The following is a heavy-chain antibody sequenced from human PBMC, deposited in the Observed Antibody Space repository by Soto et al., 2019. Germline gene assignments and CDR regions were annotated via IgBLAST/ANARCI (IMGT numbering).Heavy chain of an antibody. Sequence: QVQLVQSGAEVKKPGSSVKVSCKASGGTFSSYTISWVRQAPGQGLEWMGRIIPILGIANYAQKFQGRVTITADKSTSTDYMELSSLRSEDTAVYYCARDGRFGDTSDSNYYYYGMDVWGQGTTVTVSS. CDR1: GGTFSSYT. J-gene: IGHJ6*02. V-gene: IGHV1-69*08. CDR3: ARDGRFGDTSDSNYYYYGMDV. D-gene: IGHD3-10*01. CDR2: IIPILGIA.